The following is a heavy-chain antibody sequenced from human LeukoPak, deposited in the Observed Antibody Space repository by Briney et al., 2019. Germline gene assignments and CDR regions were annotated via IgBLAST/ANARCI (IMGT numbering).Heavy chain of an antibody. CDR3: ATWAFYHGLDV. CDR2: INSDGGKT. Sequence: PGGSLRLSCAASGFAFHAFDMYWVRQAPGKGLEWVSRINSDGGKTYYADSMRGRFTNSRDNSKNSLYLQMNSLRTDDAALYYCATWAFYHGLDVWGQGTTVTVS. D-gene: IGHD1-26*01. J-gene: IGHJ6*02. CDR1: GFAFHAFD. V-gene: IGHV3-43*02.